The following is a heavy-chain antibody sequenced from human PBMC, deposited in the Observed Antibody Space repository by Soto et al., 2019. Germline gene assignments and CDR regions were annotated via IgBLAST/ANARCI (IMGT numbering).Heavy chain of an antibody. V-gene: IGHV4-59*11. J-gene: IGHJ4*02. CDR2: IFYSGST. CDR3: ARVGSSGWSPDY. D-gene: IGHD6-19*01. CDR1: GGSISGHY. Sequence: SETLSLTCSVSGGSISGHYWTWIRQSPGKGLEWIGYIFYSGSTNYNPSLKSRVTISVDTSKDQFSLKMSSVTAADTAVYYCARVGSSGWSPDYWGRGTLVTSPQ.